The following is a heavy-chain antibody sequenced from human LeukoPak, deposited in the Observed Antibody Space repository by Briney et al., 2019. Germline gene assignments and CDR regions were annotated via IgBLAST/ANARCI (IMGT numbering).Heavy chain of an antibody. CDR1: GFTLSSNY. J-gene: IGHJ4*02. Sequence: GGSLRLSCAASGFTLSSNYMSWVRQAPGKGLVWGARINGDDTSTAYEDSVKGRCTNSRDNAKNTLYLQMNSLRADDTAVYYCVRARTTVPNLFDYWGQGTLVTVSS. CDR2: INGDDTST. CDR3: VRARTTVPNLFDY. V-gene: IGHV3-74*01. D-gene: IGHD4-17*01.